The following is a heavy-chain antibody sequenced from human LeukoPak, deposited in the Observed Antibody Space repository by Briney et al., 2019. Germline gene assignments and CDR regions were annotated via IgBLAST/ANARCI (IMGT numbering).Heavy chain of an antibody. V-gene: IGHV1-2*02. Sequence: AASVKVSCKASGYTFTGYYMHWVRQAPGQGLEWMGWINPNSGGTNYAQKFQGRVTMTRDTSISTAYMELSRLRSDDTAVYYCARGAYYYGSGSYYHYYYYMDVWGKGTTVTVSS. D-gene: IGHD3-10*01. CDR2: INPNSGGT. CDR3: ARGAYYYGSGSYYHYYYYMDV. J-gene: IGHJ6*03. CDR1: GYTFTGYY.